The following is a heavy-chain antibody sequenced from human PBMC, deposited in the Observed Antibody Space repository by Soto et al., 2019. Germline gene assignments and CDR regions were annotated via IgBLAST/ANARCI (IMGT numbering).Heavy chain of an antibody. CDR3: AREDYYGSGSYAQGDY. V-gene: IGHV1-69*01. CDR2: IIPIFGTA. J-gene: IGHJ4*02. Sequence: QVQLVQSGAEVKKPGSSVKVSCKASGGSFSSYAISWVRQAPGQGLEWMGGIIPIFGTANYAQKFQGRVTITADETTSTAYMELSSLRSEDTAVYYCAREDYYGSGSYAQGDYWGQGTLVTVSS. CDR1: GGSFSSYA. D-gene: IGHD3-10*01.